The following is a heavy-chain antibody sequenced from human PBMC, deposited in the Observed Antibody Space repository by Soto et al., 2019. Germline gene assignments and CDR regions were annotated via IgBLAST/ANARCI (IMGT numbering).Heavy chain of an antibody. CDR3: ARLPYYGDYLQYMDV. Sequence: ASVKVSCKASGYTFTRYGISWVRQAPGQGLEWMGWISAYNGNTNYAQKLQGRVTMTTDTSTSTAYMELRSLRSDDTAVYYCARLPYYGDYLQYMDVWGKGTTVTVSS. J-gene: IGHJ6*03. D-gene: IGHD4-17*01. V-gene: IGHV1-18*01. CDR2: ISAYNGNT. CDR1: GYTFTRYG.